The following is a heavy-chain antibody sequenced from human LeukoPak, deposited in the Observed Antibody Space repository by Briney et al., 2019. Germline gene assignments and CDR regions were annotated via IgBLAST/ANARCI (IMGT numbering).Heavy chain of an antibody. V-gene: IGHV4-59*01. D-gene: IGHD6-13*01. CDR2: IYYSGST. CDR3: ARLRGTSLAAAGTDYYYGMDV. CDR1: GGSISSYY. Sequence: SGTLSLTCTVSGGSISSYYWSWIRQPPGKGLEWIGYIYYSGSTNYNPSLKSRVTISVDTSKNQFSLKLSSVTAADTAVYYCARLRGTSLAAAGTDYYYGMDVWGQGTTVTVSS. J-gene: IGHJ6*02.